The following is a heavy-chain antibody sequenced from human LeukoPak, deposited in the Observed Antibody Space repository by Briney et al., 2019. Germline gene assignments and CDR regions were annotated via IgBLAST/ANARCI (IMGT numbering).Heavy chain of an antibody. CDR1: GGSISISNW. Sequence: SETLSLTCAVSGGSISISNWWSWVRQPPGQGLEWIGEINHSGSTNYNPSLKSRVTISVDTSKNQFSLKLSSVTAADTAVYYCARGKQTVEMRRFDPWGQGTLVTVSS. CDR2: INHSGST. D-gene: IGHD5-24*01. V-gene: IGHV4-4*02. J-gene: IGHJ5*02. CDR3: ARGKQTVEMRRFDP.